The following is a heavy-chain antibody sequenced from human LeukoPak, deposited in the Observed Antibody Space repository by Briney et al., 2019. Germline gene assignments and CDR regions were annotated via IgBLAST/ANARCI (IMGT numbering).Heavy chain of an antibody. V-gene: IGHV4-39*07. Sequence: SETLSLTCTVSGGSISSSSYYWGWIRQPPGKELEWIGSFSSAGSTYYNPSLKSRVTISVDTSKNQFSLKLSSVTAADTAVYYCARAPDSSGFDYWGQGTLVTVSS. CDR1: GGSISSSSYY. J-gene: IGHJ4*02. CDR2: FSSAGST. D-gene: IGHD3-22*01. CDR3: ARAPDSSGFDY.